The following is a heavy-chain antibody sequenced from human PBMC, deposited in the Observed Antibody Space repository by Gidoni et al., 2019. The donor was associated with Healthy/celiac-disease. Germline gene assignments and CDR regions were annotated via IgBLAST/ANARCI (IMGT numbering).Heavy chain of an antibody. CDR1: GFTFRSYW. Sequence: EVQLVESGGGLVQPGGSLRLSCAASGFTFRSYWMSWVRQAPGKGLEWVANIKQDGSEKYYVDSVKGRFTISRDNAKNSLYLQMNSLRAEDTAVYYCARGDGGYSYGSLDYWGQGTLVTVSS. V-gene: IGHV3-7*01. J-gene: IGHJ4*02. D-gene: IGHD5-18*01. CDR2: IKQDGSEK. CDR3: ARGDGGYSYGSLDY.